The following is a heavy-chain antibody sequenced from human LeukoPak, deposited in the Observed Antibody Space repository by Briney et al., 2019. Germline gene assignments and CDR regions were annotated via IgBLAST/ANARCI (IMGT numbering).Heavy chain of an antibody. D-gene: IGHD6-19*01. CDR3: ARVPGGWYSNYYFDY. CDR2: INPSGGST. V-gene: IGHV1-46*01. CDR1: GYTFTSYY. J-gene: IGHJ4*02. Sequence: APVKVSCKASGYTFTSYYMHWVRQAPGQGLEWMGIINPSGGSTSYAQKFQGRVTMTRDTSTSTVYMELSSLRSEDTAVYYCARVPGGWYSNYYFDYWGQGTLVTVSS.